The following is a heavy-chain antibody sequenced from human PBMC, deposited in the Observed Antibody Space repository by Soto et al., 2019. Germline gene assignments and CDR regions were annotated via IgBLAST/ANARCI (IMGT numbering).Heavy chain of an antibody. Sequence: GGSLRLSCAASGFTFSNYGMHWVRQAPGKGLEWVAVIWYDGSNKNYADSVKGRFTISRDNSKNTLYLQMNSLRPEDTAVYYCARDREGGTNWFDPWGQGTLVTVSS. CDR1: GFTFSNYG. J-gene: IGHJ5*02. D-gene: IGHD2-15*01. V-gene: IGHV3-33*01. CDR2: IWYDGSNK. CDR3: ARDREGGTNWFDP.